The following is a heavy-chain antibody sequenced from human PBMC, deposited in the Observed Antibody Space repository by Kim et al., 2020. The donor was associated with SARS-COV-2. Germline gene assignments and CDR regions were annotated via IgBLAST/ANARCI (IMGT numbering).Heavy chain of an antibody. CDR3: AKDPRPWTYYDYVWGSYRSVLPDY. CDR2: ISGSGGST. CDR1: GFTFSSYA. D-gene: IGHD3-16*02. Sequence: GGSLRLSCAASGFTFSSYAMSWVRQAPGKGLEWVSAISGSGGSTYYADSVKGRFTISRDNSKNTLYLQMNSLRAEDTAVYYCAKDPRPWTYYDYVWGSYRSVLPDYWGQGTLVTVSS. J-gene: IGHJ4*02. V-gene: IGHV3-23*01.